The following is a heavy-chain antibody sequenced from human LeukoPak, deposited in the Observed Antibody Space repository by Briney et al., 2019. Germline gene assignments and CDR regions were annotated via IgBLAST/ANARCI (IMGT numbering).Heavy chain of an antibody. V-gene: IGHV3-74*01. CDR2: INSDGSST. CDR3: ARYSIIAPARTPAA. J-gene: IGHJ5*02. D-gene: IGHD6-25*01. CDR1: GFTLSRYW. Sequence: GGSVRHSRAVSGFTLSRYWVHWVRQAPGKGLVWVSRINSDGSSTTYADSVKGRFTISRDNAKNTLYLQMNSLRAEDTAVYYCARYSIIAPARTPAASGQATLVTVSS.